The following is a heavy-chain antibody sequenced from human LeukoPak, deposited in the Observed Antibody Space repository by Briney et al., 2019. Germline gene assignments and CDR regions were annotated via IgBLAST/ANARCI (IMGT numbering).Heavy chain of an antibody. CDR3: ARNYYGSGSYSD. V-gene: IGHV4-59*01. CDR2: IYYSGST. Sequence: ASETLSLTCTVYGGSISIYYWSWIRQPPGKGLEWIGYIYYSGSTNYNPSLKSRVTISVDTSKNQFSLKLSSVTAADTAVYYCARNYYGSGSYSDWGQGTLVTVSS. D-gene: IGHD3-10*01. CDR1: GGSISIYY. J-gene: IGHJ4*02.